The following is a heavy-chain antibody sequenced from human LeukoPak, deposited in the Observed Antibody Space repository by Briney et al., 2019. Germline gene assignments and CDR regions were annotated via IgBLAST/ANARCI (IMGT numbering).Heavy chain of an antibody. D-gene: IGHD2-2*01. V-gene: IGHV4-34*01. Sequence: PSETLSLTCAVYGGSFSGYYWSWIRQPPGKGLEWIGEINHSGSTNYLPSLKSRVTISVDTSKNQFSLNLTSVTAADTAVYYCARGLVPVATIPPNWFDPWGQGTLVTVSS. CDR2: INHSGST. CDR1: GGSFSGYY. J-gene: IGHJ5*02. CDR3: ARGLVPVATIPPNWFDP.